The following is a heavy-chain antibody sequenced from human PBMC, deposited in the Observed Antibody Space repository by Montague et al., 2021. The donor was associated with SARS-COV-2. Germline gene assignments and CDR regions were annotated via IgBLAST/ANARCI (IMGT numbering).Heavy chain of an antibody. CDR1: GASISSSNW. CDR3: ASRGAGWFESNPESSDY. Sequence: SETLSLTCAVSGASISSSNWWSWVRQPPGKGLDWIGEIHHSGSTNYNPSLKSRVTISVDQSKNQFSLKLSSVTAADTAVYYCASRGAGWFESNPESSDYWGQGTLVTVSS. CDR2: IHHSGST. V-gene: IGHV4-4*02. D-gene: IGHD3-10*01. J-gene: IGHJ4*03.